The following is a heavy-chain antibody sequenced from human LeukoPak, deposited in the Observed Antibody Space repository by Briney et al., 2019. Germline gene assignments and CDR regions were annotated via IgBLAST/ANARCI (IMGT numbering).Heavy chain of an antibody. D-gene: IGHD3-10*01. CDR3: ARGFAPLSMVLGVIVLGYYMDV. Sequence: SETLSLTCAVYGGSFSGYYWSWIRQPPGKGLECMGEINHSGRTNYNPYLKSRVTISVDTSKNKFSLMLSSVTAADTAEYYCARGFAPLSMVLGVIVLGYYMDVGGKGTTVTVSS. CDR1: GGSFSGYY. V-gene: IGHV4-34*01. J-gene: IGHJ6*03. CDR2: INHSGRT.